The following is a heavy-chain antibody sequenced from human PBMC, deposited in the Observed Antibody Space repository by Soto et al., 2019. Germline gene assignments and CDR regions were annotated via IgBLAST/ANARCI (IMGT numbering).Heavy chain of an antibody. CDR2: IYTTRSP. J-gene: IGHJ5*02. V-gene: IGHV4-4*07. D-gene: IGHD4-17*01. CDR3: ARSPAYDDYANLDT. CDR1: GDSVSKYY. Sequence: QVQLQESGPGLVKPSETLSLTCTVSGDSVSKYYWNWIRQPAGKGLEWIGRIYTTRSPNYNPSLKSRVTMSVDTSTNQFSLKLNLSSVTAADTAVYYCARSPAYDDYANLDTWGQGTLVTVSS.